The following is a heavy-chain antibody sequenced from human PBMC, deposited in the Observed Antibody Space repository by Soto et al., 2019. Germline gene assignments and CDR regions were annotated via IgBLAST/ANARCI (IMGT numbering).Heavy chain of an antibody. V-gene: IGHV3-23*01. CDR3: AKDLLGWGGSSSLDY. CDR2: LSASGGST. Sequence: GDSVKVSCKASGGTFSSYAISWVRQAPGKGLEWVSALSASGGSTYYADSVKGRFTLSRDNSKNTLNLQMNSLRVEDTAVYYCAKDLLGWGGSSSLDYWGQGALVTVSS. D-gene: IGHD6-6*01. CDR1: GGTFSSYA. J-gene: IGHJ4*02.